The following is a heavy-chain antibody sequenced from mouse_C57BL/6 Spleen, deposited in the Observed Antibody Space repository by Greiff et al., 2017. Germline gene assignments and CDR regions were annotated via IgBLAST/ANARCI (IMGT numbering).Heavy chain of an antibody. CDR1: GYTFTSYW. V-gene: IGHV1-52*01. D-gene: IGHD2-12*01. CDR2: IDPSDSET. CDR3: ARHDGHFDV. Sequence: QVQLQQPGAELVRPGSSVKLSCKASGYTFTSYWMHWVKQRPIQGLEWIGNIDPSDSETNYNQKFKDKATLTVDKSSSTAYMQLSSLTSEDSAVYYCARHDGHFDVWGTGTTVTVSS. J-gene: IGHJ1*03.